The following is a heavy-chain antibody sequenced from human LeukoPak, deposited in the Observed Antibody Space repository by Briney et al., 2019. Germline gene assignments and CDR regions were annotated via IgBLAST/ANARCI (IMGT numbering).Heavy chain of an antibody. CDR3: ARGGGRITIFGVVRRYYFDY. J-gene: IGHJ4*02. CDR2: ISYDGSNK. V-gene: IGHV3-30*04. Sequence: GGSLRLSCAASGFTFSSYAMHWVRQAPGKGLEWVAVISYDGSNKYYADSVKGRFTISRDNSKNTLYLQMNSLRAEDTAVYYCARGGGRITIFGVVRRYYFDYWGQGTLVTVSS. D-gene: IGHD3-3*01. CDR1: GFTFSSYA.